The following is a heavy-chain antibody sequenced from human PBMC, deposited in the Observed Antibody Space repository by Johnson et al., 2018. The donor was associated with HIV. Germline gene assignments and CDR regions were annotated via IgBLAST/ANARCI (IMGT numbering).Heavy chain of an antibody. V-gene: IGHV3-33*01. Sequence: VQLVESGGGVVQPGRSLRLSCAASGFTFSSYAIHWVRQAPGKGLEWVALIWNDGSNKYFADSVKGRFTISRDNSKNTLYLQMNSLRAEDTAVYYCARPIMELQGVDAFDIWGQVTMVTVSS. J-gene: IGHJ3*02. CDR2: IWNDGSNK. D-gene: IGHD1-26*01. CDR3: ARPIMELQGVDAFDI. CDR1: GFTFSSYA.